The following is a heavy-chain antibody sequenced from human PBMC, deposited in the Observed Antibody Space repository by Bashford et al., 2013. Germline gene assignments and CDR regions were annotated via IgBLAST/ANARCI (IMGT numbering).Heavy chain of an antibody. V-gene: IGHV1-2*02. CDR3: AREGRGGVVSMSWFDP. J-gene: IGHJ5*02. D-gene: IGHD3-3*01. CDR2: INPNPNSGAT. Sequence: WVRQAPGQGLEWMGWINPNPNSGATKYAEMFQGRVTMTRDTSISTVYMELSSLRSEDTAVYYCAREGRGGVVSMSWFDPWGQGTLVTVSS.